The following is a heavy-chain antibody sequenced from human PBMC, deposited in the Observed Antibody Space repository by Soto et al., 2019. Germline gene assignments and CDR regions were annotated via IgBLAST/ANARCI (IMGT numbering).Heavy chain of an antibody. CDR2: IYPGDSDT. CDR3: ARQVHGSWHLIYGMDV. Sequence: PGESLKISCKGSGYSFTSYWIGWVRQMPGKGLEWMGIIYPGDSDTRYSPSFQGQVTISADKSISTAYLQWSSLKASDTAMYYCARQVHGSWHLIYGMDVWGQGTTVTVS. J-gene: IGHJ6*02. V-gene: IGHV5-51*01. CDR1: GYSFTSYW. D-gene: IGHD6-13*01.